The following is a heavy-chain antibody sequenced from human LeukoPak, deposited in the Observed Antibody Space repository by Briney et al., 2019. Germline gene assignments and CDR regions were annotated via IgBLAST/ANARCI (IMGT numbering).Heavy chain of an antibody. J-gene: IGHJ4*02. CDR1: GFTFDDYA. D-gene: IGHD6-13*01. V-gene: IGHV3-9*01. Sequence: GGSLRLSCAASGFTFDDYAMHWVRQAPGKGLEWVSGISWNSGSIGYADSVKGRFTISRDNAKNSLYLQMNSLRAEGTALYYCAKDLYARSWSFDYWGQGTLFTVSS. CDR2: ISWNSGSI. CDR3: AKDLYARSWSFDY.